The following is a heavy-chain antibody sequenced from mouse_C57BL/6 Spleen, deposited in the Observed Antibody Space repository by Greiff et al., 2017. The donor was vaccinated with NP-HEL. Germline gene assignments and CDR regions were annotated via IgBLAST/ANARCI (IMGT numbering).Heavy chain of an antibody. CDR2: ISYDGSN. CDR3: AREGNFLDY. CDR1: GYSITSGYY. J-gene: IGHJ4*01. Sequence: ESGPGLVKPSQSLSLTCSVTGYSITSGYYWNWIRQFPGNKLEWMGYISYDGSNNYNPSLKNRISITRDTSKNQFFLKLNSVTTEDTATYYCAREGNFLDYWGQGTSVTVSS. V-gene: IGHV3-6*01.